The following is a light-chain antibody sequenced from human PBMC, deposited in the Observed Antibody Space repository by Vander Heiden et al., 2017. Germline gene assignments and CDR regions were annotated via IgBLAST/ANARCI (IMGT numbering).Light chain of an antibody. CDR3: CSYAGSSTFEV. Sequence: QSALTQPASVSGSPGQSITISCTGTSSDVGSYNLVSWYQQHPVKAPKLMIYEVSKQPSGVSNRFSGSKSGNTASLTISGLQAEDEADYYCCSYAGSSTFEVFGGGTKLTVL. CDR1: SSDVGSYNL. J-gene: IGLJ3*02. V-gene: IGLV2-23*02. CDR2: EVS.